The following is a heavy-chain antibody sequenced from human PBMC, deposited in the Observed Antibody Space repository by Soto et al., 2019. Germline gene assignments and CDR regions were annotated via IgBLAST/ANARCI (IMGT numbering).Heavy chain of an antibody. CDR3: ARSDPYSSEYYYYGMDV. CDR1: GYTFTSYA. CDR2: INAGNGNT. J-gene: IGHJ6*02. Sequence: SVKVSCKASGYTFTSYAMHWVRQAPGQRLEWMGWINAGNGNTKYSQKFQGRVTITRDTSASTAYMELSSLRSEDTAVYYCARSDPYSSEYYYYGMDVWGQGTTVTVSS. D-gene: IGHD5-18*01. V-gene: IGHV1-3*01.